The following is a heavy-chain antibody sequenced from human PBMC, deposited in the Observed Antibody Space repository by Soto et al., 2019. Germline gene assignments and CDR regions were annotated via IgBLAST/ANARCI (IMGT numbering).Heavy chain of an antibody. CDR3: ARLQLEGTFDY. J-gene: IGHJ4*02. Sequence: QVQLVQSGAEVKKPGASVKVSCKASGYTFTSYAMHWVRQAPGQRLEWMGWINAGNGNTKYSQKFRGRVTITRDTSASTAYMELSSLRSEDTAVYYCARLQLEGTFDYWGQGTLVTVSS. D-gene: IGHD6-13*01. CDR1: GYTFTSYA. CDR2: INAGNGNT. V-gene: IGHV1-3*01.